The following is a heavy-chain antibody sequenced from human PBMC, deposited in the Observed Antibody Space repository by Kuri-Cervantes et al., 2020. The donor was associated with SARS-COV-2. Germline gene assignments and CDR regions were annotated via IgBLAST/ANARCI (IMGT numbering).Heavy chain of an antibody. D-gene: IGHD2-2*01. Sequence: GSLRLSCAVYGGSFSGYYWSWIRQPPGKGLEWIGEINHSGSTNYNPSLKSRVTISVDRSKNQFSLKLSSVTAADTAVYYCARELVVPAATGYYYYGMDVWGQGTTVTVSS. CDR3: ARELVVPAATGYYYYGMDV. CDR1: GGSFSGYY. V-gene: IGHV4-34*01. CDR2: INHSGST. J-gene: IGHJ6*02.